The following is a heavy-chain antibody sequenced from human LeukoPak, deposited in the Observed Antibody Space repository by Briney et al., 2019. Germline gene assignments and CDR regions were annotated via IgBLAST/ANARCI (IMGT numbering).Heavy chain of an antibody. CDR1: GGSISSYY. CDR3: ARGGGYCSGGSCYSHFDY. Sequence: SETLSLPCTVSGGSISSYYWRWIRQPPGKGLEWIGYISYSGSTNYNPSLKSRVTISGDTSKNQFSLKLRSVTAADTAVYYCARGGGYCSGGSCYSHFDYWGQGTLVTVSS. V-gene: IGHV4-59*01. CDR2: ISYSGST. D-gene: IGHD2-15*01. J-gene: IGHJ4*02.